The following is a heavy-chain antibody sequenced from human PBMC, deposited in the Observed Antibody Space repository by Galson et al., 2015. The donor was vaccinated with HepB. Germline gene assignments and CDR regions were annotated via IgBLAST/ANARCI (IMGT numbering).Heavy chain of an antibody. D-gene: IGHD5-24*01. CDR1: GFTFNDYA. Sequence: SLRLSCAASGFTFNDYAMHWVRQAPGKGLEWVSGITWNSGSIGYAHSVKGRFTTSRDNAKSSLYLQMNGLRPEDTAVYYCARWDQERDAFDIWGQGTMVTVSS. CDR3: ARWDQERDAFDI. V-gene: IGHV3-9*01. CDR2: ITWNSGSI. J-gene: IGHJ3*02.